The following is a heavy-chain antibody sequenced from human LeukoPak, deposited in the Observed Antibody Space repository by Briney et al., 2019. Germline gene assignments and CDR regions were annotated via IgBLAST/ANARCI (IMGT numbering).Heavy chain of an antibody. CDR1: GGSISSSSYY. V-gene: IGHV4-39*01. CDR3: ARQHCSGGSCYSGYDP. Sequence: SETLSLTCTVSGGSISSSSYYWGWIRQPPGKGLEWIGSVYYSGITYYNPSLKSRVTISVDTSKNQFSLKLSSVTAADTAVYYCARQHCSGGSCYSGYDPWGQGTLVTVSS. CDR2: VYYSGIT. J-gene: IGHJ5*02. D-gene: IGHD2-15*01.